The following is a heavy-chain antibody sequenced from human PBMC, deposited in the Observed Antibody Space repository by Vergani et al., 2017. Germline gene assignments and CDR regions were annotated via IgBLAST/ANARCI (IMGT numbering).Heavy chain of an antibody. D-gene: IGHD3-9*01. J-gene: IGHJ4*02. CDR2: ISGSGGST. CDR3: AKDPLYDILTGYQEYYFDY. V-gene: IGHV3-23*01. CDR1: GFTFSSYA. Sequence: EVQLLESGGGLVQPGGSLRLSCAASGFTFSSYAMSWVRQAPGKGLEWVSAISGSGGSTYYADSVKGRFTISRDNPKNTLYLQMNSLRAEDTAVYYCAKDPLYDILTGYQEYYFDYWGQGTLVTVSS.